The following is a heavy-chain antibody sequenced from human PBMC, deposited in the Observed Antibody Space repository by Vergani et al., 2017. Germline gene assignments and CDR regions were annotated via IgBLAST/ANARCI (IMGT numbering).Heavy chain of an antibody. CDR1: GGPISSGGYY. D-gene: IGHD6-13*01. Sequence: QVQLQESGPGLVKPSQTLSLTCTVSGGPISSGGYYWSWIRQHPGKGLEWIGYIYYSGSTYYNPSLKSRVTISVNTSKNQFSLKLSSVTAADTAVYYCARVGQQLAAFYYFDYWGQGTLVTVSS. V-gene: IGHV4-31*03. J-gene: IGHJ4*02. CDR3: ARVGQQLAAFYYFDY. CDR2: IYYSGST.